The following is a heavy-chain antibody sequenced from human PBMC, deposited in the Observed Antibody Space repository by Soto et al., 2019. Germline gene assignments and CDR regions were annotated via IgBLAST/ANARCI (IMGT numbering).Heavy chain of an antibody. Sequence: ASVKVSCKASGYTFTSYYMHWVRQAPGQGLEWMGIINPSGGSTSYAQRFQGRVTMTRDTSTSTVYMELSSLRSEDTAVYYCASEAPPVLRFLEWSPSHYGMDVLGQGTTVIVSS. CDR2: INPSGGST. V-gene: IGHV1-46*01. D-gene: IGHD3-3*01. CDR1: GYTFTSYY. J-gene: IGHJ6*02. CDR3: ASEAPPVLRFLEWSPSHYGMDV.